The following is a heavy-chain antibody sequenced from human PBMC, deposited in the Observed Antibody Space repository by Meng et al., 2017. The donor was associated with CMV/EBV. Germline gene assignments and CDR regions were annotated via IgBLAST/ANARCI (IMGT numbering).Heavy chain of an antibody. V-gene: IGHV4-59*01. Sequence: GSLRLSCTVSGGSISSYYWSWIRQPPGKGLEWIGYIYYSGSTNYNPSLKSRVTISVDTSKNQFSLKLSSVTAADTAVYYCARDRVDGITGTTSGYDYWGQGTLVTSPQ. CDR3: ARDRVDGITGTTSGYDY. D-gene: IGHD1-7*01. CDR2: IYYSGST. J-gene: IGHJ4*02. CDR1: GGSISSYY.